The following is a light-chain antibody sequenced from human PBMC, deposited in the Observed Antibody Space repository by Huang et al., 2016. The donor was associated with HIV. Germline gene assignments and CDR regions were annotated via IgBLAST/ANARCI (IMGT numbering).Light chain of an antibody. Sequence: IQMTQSPTSLSASVGDRVSIACRASQSISTYLNWYQQKQGKAPKLLISSAAALHSGVPSGFSGSGSGTDFTLTIRGLQLDDFATYYCQQSYSALSSFGPGTRL. J-gene: IGKJ5*01. CDR3: QQSYSALSS. CDR2: SAA. CDR1: QSISTY. V-gene: IGKV1-39*01.